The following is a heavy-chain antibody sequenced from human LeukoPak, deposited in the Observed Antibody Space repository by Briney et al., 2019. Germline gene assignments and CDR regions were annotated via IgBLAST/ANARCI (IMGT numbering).Heavy chain of an antibody. V-gene: IGHV3-7*03. CDR2: IKEDGSEK. CDR3: AKDHLPGIVVADRDY. J-gene: IGHJ4*02. CDR1: GFMFSSYW. Sequence: GGSLRLSCAASGFMFSSYWMSRVRQAPGKGLEWVADIKEDGSEKSYVDSVKGRFTISRDNSKNTLYLQINSLRAEDTAVYYCAKDHLPGIVVADRDYWGQGTLVTVSS. D-gene: IGHD6-19*01.